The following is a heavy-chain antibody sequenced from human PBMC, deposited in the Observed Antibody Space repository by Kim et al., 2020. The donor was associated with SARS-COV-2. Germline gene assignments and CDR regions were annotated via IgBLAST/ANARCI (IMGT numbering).Heavy chain of an antibody. V-gene: IGHV3-23*03. J-gene: IGHJ4*02. CDR2: IYCGGSSK. CDR1: GFTFSSYA. Sequence: GGSLRLSCAASGFTFSSYAMSWVRQAPGKGLEWVSVIYCGGSSKYYADSVKGRFTISRDNSKNTLYLQMNSLRAEDTAVYYCAKAGLLGRFDFWGQGTLV. D-gene: IGHD1-26*01. CDR3: AKAGLLGRFDF.